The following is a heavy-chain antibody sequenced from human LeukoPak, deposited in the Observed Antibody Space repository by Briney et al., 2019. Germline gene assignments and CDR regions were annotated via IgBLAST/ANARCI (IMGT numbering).Heavy chain of an antibody. J-gene: IGHJ4*02. CDR1: GSTFSSYA. CDR3: ARGPEWEPYYFDY. CDR2: ISYDGSNK. V-gene: IGHV3-30-3*01. Sequence: GGSLRLSCAASGSTFSSYAMHWVRQAPGKGLEWVAVISYDGSNKNYADSVKGRFTISRDNSKNTLYLQMNSLKAEDTAVYYCARGPEWEPYYFDYWGQGTLVTVSS. D-gene: IGHD1-26*01.